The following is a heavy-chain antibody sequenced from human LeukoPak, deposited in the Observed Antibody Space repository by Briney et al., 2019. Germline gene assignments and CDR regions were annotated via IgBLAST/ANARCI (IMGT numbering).Heavy chain of an antibody. J-gene: IGHJ6*03. D-gene: IGHD3-16*01. CDR3: ASPYDYVWGAHYYVDV. CDR1: GGTFSSYA. V-gene: IGHV1-69*06. Sequence: SVKVSCKASGGTFSSYAISWVRQAPGQGLEWMGRIIPIFGTANYAQKFQGRVTITADKSTSTAYMELSSLRSEDTAVYYCASPYDYVWGAHYYVDVWGKGTTVTVSS. CDR2: IIPIFGTA.